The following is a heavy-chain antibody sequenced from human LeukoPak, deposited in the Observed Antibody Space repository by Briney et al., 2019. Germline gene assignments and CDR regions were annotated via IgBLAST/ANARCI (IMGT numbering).Heavy chain of an antibody. D-gene: IGHD3-10*01. Sequence: SETLSLTCTVSGYSISNGYFWGWIRQPPGKGLECIGTIYHSGSIYYNPSLKGRVTISVDTSKNQFSLKLSSVTAADTAVYYCARANVLLWFGEKPHAFDIWGQGTMVTVSS. V-gene: IGHV4-38-2*02. J-gene: IGHJ3*02. CDR1: GYSISNGYF. CDR3: ARANVLLWFGEKPHAFDI. CDR2: IYHSGSI.